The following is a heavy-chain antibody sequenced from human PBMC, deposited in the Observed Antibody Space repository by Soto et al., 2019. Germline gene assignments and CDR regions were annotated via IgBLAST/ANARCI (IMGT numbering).Heavy chain of an antibody. CDR2: IIPILDTT. CDR1: GGTSSSYA. Sequence: QVQVVQSGADVKKPGSSVRVSCKASGGTSSSYAITWMRQAPGQGLEWMGGIIPILDTTDYAQKFQGRVTFTADESTSTVYMELSSLTSEDTAVYYCASGGTTVNRRFDFWGQGTLVTVSS. CDR3: ASGGTTVNRRFDF. V-gene: IGHV1-69*01. D-gene: IGHD4-4*01. J-gene: IGHJ4*02.